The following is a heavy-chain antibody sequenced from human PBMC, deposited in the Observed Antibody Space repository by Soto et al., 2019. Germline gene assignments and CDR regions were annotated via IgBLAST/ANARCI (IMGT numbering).Heavy chain of an antibody. CDR3: ARVPFYDSSGLDY. J-gene: IGHJ4*02. CDR2: IYTSGST. Sequence: SETLSLTCTGSGGSISSGGYYWSWIRQPAGKGLEWIGRIYTSGSTNYNPSLKSRVTMSVDTSKNQFSLKLSSVTAADTAVYYCARVPFYDSSGLDYWGQGTLVTVSS. V-gene: IGHV4-61*02. D-gene: IGHD3-22*01. CDR1: GGSISSGGYY.